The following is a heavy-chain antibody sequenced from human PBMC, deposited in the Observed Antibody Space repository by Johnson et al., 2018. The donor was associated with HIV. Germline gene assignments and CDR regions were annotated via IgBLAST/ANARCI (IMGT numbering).Heavy chain of an antibody. Sequence: QVQLVESGGGLVQPGGSLRLSCAASGFTFSSYGMHWVRQAPGKGLEWVAVISYDGSIKFSADSVKGRFTISKDNSKNTLYLQMNSLRPEDTAVYYCVQGVPNPAGAFDIWGRGTMVTVSS. CDR1: GFTFSSYG. D-gene: IGHD6-19*01. V-gene: IGHV3-30*19. J-gene: IGHJ3*02. CDR3: VQGVPNPAGAFDI. CDR2: ISYDGSIK.